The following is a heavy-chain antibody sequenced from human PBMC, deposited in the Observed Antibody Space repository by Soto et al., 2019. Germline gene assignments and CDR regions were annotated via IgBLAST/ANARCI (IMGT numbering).Heavy chain of an antibody. Sequence: SVKVSCKASGYPFTSYAMHWVRQAPGQRLEWMGWINAGNGNTKYSQKFQGRVTITRDTSASTAYMELSSLRSEDTAVYYCARDLKPLHSSSWYIFDYCGQGTRVTASS. D-gene: IGHD6-13*01. CDR2: INAGNGNT. CDR3: ARDLKPLHSSSWYIFDY. V-gene: IGHV1-3*01. J-gene: IGHJ4*02. CDR1: GYPFTSYA.